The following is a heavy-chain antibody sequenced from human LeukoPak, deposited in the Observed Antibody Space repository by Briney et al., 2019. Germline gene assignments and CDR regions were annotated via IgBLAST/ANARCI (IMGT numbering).Heavy chain of an antibody. Sequence: SVKVSFKASGGTFISYAISWVRQAPGQGLEWMGGIIPIFGTANYAQKFQGRVTITADESTSTAYMELSSLRSEDTAVYYCAAKGVYTAMVDGGLGLNWFDPWGQGTLVTVSS. V-gene: IGHV1-69*13. D-gene: IGHD5-18*01. CDR1: GGTFISYA. CDR3: AAKGVYTAMVDGGLGLNWFDP. CDR2: IIPIFGTA. J-gene: IGHJ5*02.